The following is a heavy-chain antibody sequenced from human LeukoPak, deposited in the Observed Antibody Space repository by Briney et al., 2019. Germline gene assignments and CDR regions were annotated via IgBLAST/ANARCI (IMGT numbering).Heavy chain of an antibody. CDR3: TRYNNDHFDY. V-gene: IGHV3-33*01. CDR2: IAYDGSRA. D-gene: IGHD1-14*01. Sequence: GGSLRLSCAGSGFTFVGYGMHWFRQTPGKGLEWLAVIAYDGSRAFYADSVKGRFTISRDNSKNTMSVQMDDLRAEDTAVYYCTRYNNDHFDYWGQGTLVTVSS. CDR1: GFTFVGYG. J-gene: IGHJ4*02.